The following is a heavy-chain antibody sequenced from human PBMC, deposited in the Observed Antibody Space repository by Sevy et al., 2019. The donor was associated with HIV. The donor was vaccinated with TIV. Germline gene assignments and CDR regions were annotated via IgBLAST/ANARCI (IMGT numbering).Heavy chain of an antibody. CDR2: IYYSGST. D-gene: IGHD3-22*01. Sequence: SETLSLTCTVSGGSISSSSYYWGWIRQPPGKGLECIGSIYYSGSTYYNPSLKSRVTISVDTSKNQFSLKLSSVTAADTAVYYCARRVRAGYYYYYMDVWGKGTTVTVSS. CDR3: ARRVRAGYYYYYMDV. J-gene: IGHJ6*03. V-gene: IGHV4-39*01. CDR1: GGSISSSSYY.